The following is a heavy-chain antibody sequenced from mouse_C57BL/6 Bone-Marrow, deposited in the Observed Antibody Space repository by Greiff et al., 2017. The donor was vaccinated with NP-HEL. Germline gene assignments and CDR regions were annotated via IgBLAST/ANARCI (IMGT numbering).Heavy chain of an antibody. Sequence: VQLQESGPELVKPGASVKLSCKASGYTFTSYDINWVKQRPGQGLEWIGWIYPRDGSTKYNEKFKGKATLTVDTSSSTAYMELHSLTSEDSAVYFCARGVDSYGSSPGGYAMDYWGQGTSVTVSS. CDR2: IYPRDGST. V-gene: IGHV1-85*01. CDR1: GYTFTSYD. J-gene: IGHJ4*01. D-gene: IGHD1-1*01. CDR3: ARGVDSYGSSPGGYAMDY.